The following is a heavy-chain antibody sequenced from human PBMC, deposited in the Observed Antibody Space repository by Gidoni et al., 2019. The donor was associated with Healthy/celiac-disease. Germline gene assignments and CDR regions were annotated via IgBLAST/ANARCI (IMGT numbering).Heavy chain of an antibody. CDR3: ARGRPEYSSSSYWFDP. D-gene: IGHD6-6*01. CDR1: GGTFSSYA. Sequence: QVQLVQSGAEVKKPGSSVKVSCKASGGTFSSYAISWVRQAPGQGLEWMGGIIPIFGTANYAQKFQGRVTIIADESTSTAYMELSSLRSEDTAVYYCARGRPEYSSSSYWFDPWGQGTLVTVSS. CDR2: IIPIFGTA. J-gene: IGHJ5*02. V-gene: IGHV1-69*01.